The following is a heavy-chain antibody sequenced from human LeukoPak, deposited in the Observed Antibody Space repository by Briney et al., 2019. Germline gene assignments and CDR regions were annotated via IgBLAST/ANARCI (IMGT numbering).Heavy chain of an antibody. CDR2: IYYSGST. J-gene: IGHJ5*02. Sequence: PSETLSVTCTVSGGSISSSSYYWGWIRQPPGKGLEWIGSIYYSGSTYYNPSLKSRVTISVDTSKNQFSLKLSSVTAADTAVYYCARDYGDYSNNWFDPWGQGTLVTVSS. D-gene: IGHD4-17*01. V-gene: IGHV4-39*01. CDR3: ARDYGDYSNNWFDP. CDR1: GGSISSSSYY.